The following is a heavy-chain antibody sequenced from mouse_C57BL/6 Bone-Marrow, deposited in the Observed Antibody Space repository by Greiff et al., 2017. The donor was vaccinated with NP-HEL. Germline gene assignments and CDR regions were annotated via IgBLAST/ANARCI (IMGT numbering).Heavy chain of an antibody. D-gene: IGHD2-1*01. CDR3: GREEGVGNWSGFAY. CDR2: ISDGGSYT. V-gene: IGHV5-4*01. CDR1: GFTFSSYA. J-gene: IGHJ3*01. Sequence: EVQVVESGGGLVKPGGSLKLSCAASGFTFSSYAMSWVRQTPEKRLEWVATISDGGSYTYYPDNVKGRFTISRDNAKNNLQLQMSHLKSEDTAMYYCGREEGVGNWSGFAYWGQGTLVTVSA.